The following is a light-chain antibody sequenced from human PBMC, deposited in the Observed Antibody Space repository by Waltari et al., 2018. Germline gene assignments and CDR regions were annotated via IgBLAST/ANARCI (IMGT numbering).Light chain of an antibody. Sequence: DIVMTQSPDSPAVSLGERVSINCKSSQSIFYSSNNKNYLAWYQQKPGQPPKLLIYWASSREFGVPKRFSGSGSGTDFTLTISSLEAEDVAIYYCQQYYSMPLTFGPGTTVEI. V-gene: IGKV4-1*01. J-gene: IGKJ3*01. CDR1: QSIFYSSNNKNY. CDR3: QQYYSMPLT. CDR2: WAS.